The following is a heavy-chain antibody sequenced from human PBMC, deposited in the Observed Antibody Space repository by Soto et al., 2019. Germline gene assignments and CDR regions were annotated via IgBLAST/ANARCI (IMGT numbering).Heavy chain of an antibody. CDR3: ARDRHAITMIPDNWFDP. J-gene: IGHJ5*02. D-gene: IGHD3-22*01. Sequence: QVQLVQSGAEVKKPGASVKVSYKASGYTFTSYGISWVRQAPGQGLEWMGWISAYNGNTNYAQKLQGRVTMTTDTSTSTAYMELRSLRSDDTAVYYCARDRHAITMIPDNWFDPWGQGTLVTVSS. V-gene: IGHV1-18*04. CDR1: GYTFTSYG. CDR2: ISAYNGNT.